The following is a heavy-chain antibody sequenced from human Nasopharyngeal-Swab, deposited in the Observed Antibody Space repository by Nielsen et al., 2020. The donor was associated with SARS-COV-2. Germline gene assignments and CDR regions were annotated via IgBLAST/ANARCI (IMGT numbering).Heavy chain of an antibody. J-gene: IGHJ3*02. D-gene: IGHD1-26*01. CDR3: VRMGDYTWNGFDI. CDR2: ISYDGSNK. V-gene: IGHV3-33*05. Sequence: WIRQPPGKGLEWVAVISYDGSNKYYADSVKGRFTISRDNTKNSVYLQMNSLRAEDTAVYYCVRMGDYTWNGFDIWGQGTMVTVSS.